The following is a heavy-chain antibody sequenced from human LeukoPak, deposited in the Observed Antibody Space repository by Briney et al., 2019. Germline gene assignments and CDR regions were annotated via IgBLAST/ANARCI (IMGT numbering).Heavy chain of an antibody. D-gene: IGHD6-19*01. Sequence: NPSETLSLTCTVSGGSISSYYWSWIRQPPGKGLEWIGYIYYSGSTNYNPSLKSRVTISVDTSKNQFSLKLSSVTAADTAVYYCARAKKQWLVPVLYWFDPWGQGTLVTVSS. J-gene: IGHJ5*02. V-gene: IGHV4-59*01. CDR1: GGSISSYY. CDR3: ARAKKQWLVPVLYWFDP. CDR2: IYYSGST.